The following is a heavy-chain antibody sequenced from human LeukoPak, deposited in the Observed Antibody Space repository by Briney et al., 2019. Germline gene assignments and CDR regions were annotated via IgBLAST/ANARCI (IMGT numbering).Heavy chain of an antibody. D-gene: IGHD4-17*01. CDR3: ARGDGDYGQIDY. V-gene: IGHV4-59*01. Sequence: SETLSLTCAVYGGSFSGYYWSWIRQPPGKGLEWIGYIYYSGSTNYNPSLKSRVTISVDTSKNQFSLKLSSVTAADTAVYYCARGDGDYGQIDYWGQGTLVTVSS. CDR1: GGSFSGYY. J-gene: IGHJ4*02. CDR2: IYYSGST.